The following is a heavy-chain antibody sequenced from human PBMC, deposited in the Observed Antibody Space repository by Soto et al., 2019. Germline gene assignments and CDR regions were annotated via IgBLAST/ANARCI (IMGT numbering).Heavy chain of an antibody. CDR3: APDVDTATRYYFDY. Sequence: GGSLRLSCAASGFTFSDYYMSWIRQAPGKGLEWVSYISSSGSTIYYADSVKGRFTISRDNAKNSLYLQMNSLRAEDPAVYYCAPDVDTATRYYFDYWGQGTLVTVSS. J-gene: IGHJ4*02. CDR2: ISSSGSTI. D-gene: IGHD5-18*01. CDR1: GFTFSDYY. V-gene: IGHV3-11*01.